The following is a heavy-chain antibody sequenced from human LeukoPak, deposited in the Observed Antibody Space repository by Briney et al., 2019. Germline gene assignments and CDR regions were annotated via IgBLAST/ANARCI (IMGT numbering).Heavy chain of an antibody. CDR1: GGAIISYY. Sequence: SETLSLTCSVSGGAIISYYWSWIRQPAGKGPEWIGRIYPTGNTDYNPSLKTRVTMSTDLSKKQFSLRLKSVTAADTAVYYCARLKFYDSTGYSPGYYMDVWGKGAAVTVSS. CDR2: IYPTGNT. J-gene: IGHJ6*03. D-gene: IGHD3-22*01. CDR3: ARLKFYDSTGYSPGYYMDV. V-gene: IGHV4-4*07.